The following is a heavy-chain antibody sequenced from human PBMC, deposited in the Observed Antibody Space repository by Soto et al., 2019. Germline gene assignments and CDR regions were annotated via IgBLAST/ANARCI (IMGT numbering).Heavy chain of an antibody. J-gene: IGHJ3*02. CDR1: GGSVSGANYY. D-gene: IGHD1-1*01. V-gene: IGHV4-34*01. CDR3: ARVERGTATTVVDAFDI. Sequence: QVQLQQWGAGLLKPSETLSLTCAVYGGSVSGANYYWSWIRQPPGKGLEWIGEMSHSGGTHFNPSLKSRVTISVDTSTNQFSLKMSSVTAAETALYYCARVERGTATTVVDAFDIWGPGTMVTVSS. CDR2: MSHSGGT.